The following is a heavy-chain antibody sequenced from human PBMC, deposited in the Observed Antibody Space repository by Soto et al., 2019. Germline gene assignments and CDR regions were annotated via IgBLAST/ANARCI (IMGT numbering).Heavy chain of an antibody. V-gene: IGHV4-4*07. CDR2: IYTSGST. Sequence: SETLSLTCTVSGGSISSCYWSWIRQPAGKGLGWIGRIYTSGSTNYNPSLKSRVTMSVDTSKNQFSLKLSSVTAADTAVYYCARGGASWFDPWGQGTLVTVSS. J-gene: IGHJ5*02. CDR3: ARGGASWFDP. CDR1: GGSISSCY.